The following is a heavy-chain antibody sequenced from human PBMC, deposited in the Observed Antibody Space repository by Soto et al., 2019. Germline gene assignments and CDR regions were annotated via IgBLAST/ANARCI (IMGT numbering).Heavy chain of an antibody. CDR3: ARDRCSGGSCYPYYFDY. J-gene: IGHJ4*02. Sequence: QVQLVQSGAEVKKPGSSVKVSCKASGGTFSSYASSWVRQAPGQGLEWMGGIIPIFGTANYAQKFQGRVTITADESTSTAYMELSSLRSEDTAVYYCARDRCSGGSCYPYYFDYWGQGTLVTVFS. CDR2: IIPIFGTA. D-gene: IGHD2-15*01. V-gene: IGHV1-69*12. CDR1: GGTFSSYA.